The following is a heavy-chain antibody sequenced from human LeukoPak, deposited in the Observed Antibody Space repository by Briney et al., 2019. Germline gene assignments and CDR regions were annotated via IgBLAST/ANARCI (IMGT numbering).Heavy chain of an antibody. J-gene: IGHJ4*02. Sequence: ASVKVSCKASGYTFTSYGITWVRQAPGQGLEWMGWISAYSGNTMYAQKLQGRVTMTTDTSTSTAYMELRSLRSDDTAVYYCARGRMVTTWEISYFFDHWGQGTLVTVSS. CDR1: GYTFTSYG. CDR2: ISAYSGNT. V-gene: IGHV1-18*01. CDR3: ARGRMVTTWEISYFFDH. D-gene: IGHD3-16*02.